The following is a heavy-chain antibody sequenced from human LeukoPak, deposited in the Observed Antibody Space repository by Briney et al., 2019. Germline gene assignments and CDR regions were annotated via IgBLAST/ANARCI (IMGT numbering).Heavy chain of an antibody. CDR1: GGSFSGYY. CDR3: ARGSQSLGYCSGGSCRAKIFDY. J-gene: IGHJ4*02. Sequence: PSETLSLTCAVYGGSFSGYYWSWIRQPPGKGLEWIGEINHSGSTNYNPSLKSRVTISVDTSKNQLSLELSSVTAADTAVYYCARGSQSLGYCSGGSCRAKIFDYWGQGTLVTVSS. V-gene: IGHV4-34*01. CDR2: INHSGST. D-gene: IGHD2-15*01.